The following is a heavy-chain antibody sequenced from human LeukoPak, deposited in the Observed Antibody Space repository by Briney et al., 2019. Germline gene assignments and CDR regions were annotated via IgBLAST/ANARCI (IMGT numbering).Heavy chain of an antibody. D-gene: IGHD6-6*01. J-gene: IGHJ4*02. CDR1: GFIFSSYN. CDR3: ARYSSSRTRFFDY. Sequence: GGSLRLSCTVSGFIFSSYNMIWVRQAPGKGLEWVSSISSTSSYIYYVDSVKGRFTISRGNAKNSLYLQMNSLRAEDTAVYYCARYSSSRTRFFDYWGQGTLVTVSS. CDR2: ISSTSSYI. V-gene: IGHV3-21*01.